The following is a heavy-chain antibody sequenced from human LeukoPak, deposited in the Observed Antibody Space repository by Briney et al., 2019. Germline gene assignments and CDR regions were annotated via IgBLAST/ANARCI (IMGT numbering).Heavy chain of an antibody. D-gene: IGHD1-1*01. CDR2: IDSDGRIT. CDR1: GFTFSSHW. V-gene: IGHV3-74*01. CDR3: ARDYNWNPPDY. Sequence: GSLRLSCAASGFTFSSHWMHWVRQAPGKGLVWVSRIDSDGRITTYADSVKGRFTISRDNAKNTLYLQMNTLRDEDTAVYYCARDYNWNPPDYWGQGTLVTVSS. J-gene: IGHJ4*02.